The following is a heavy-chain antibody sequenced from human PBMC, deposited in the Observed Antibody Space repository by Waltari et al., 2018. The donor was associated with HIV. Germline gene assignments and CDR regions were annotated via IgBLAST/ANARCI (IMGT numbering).Heavy chain of an antibody. D-gene: IGHD4-17*01. J-gene: IGHJ4*02. CDR2: IYYSGST. CDR1: GGSISSYY. Sequence: QVQLQESGPGLVKPSETLSLTCTVSGGSISSYYWSWIRQPPGKGLEWIGYIYYSGSTNYNPSLKSRVTISVDTSKNQFSLKLSSVTAADTAVYYCAREASIYGDYLGYWGQGTLVTVSS. V-gene: IGHV4-59*01. CDR3: AREASIYGDYLGY.